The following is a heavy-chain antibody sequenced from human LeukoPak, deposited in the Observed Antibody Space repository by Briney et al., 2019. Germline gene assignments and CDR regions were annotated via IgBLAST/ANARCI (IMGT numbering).Heavy chain of an antibody. CDR3: AKDGRAARDWFDP. Sequence: HAGGSLRLSCAASGFTFNNYAMTWVRQAPGKGLEWVSGISGSGGNTYYADSVKGRLTISRDPSKNMVYLQMNSLRAEDTAVYYCAKDGRAARDWFDPWGQGTLVTVSS. J-gene: IGHJ5*02. CDR1: GFTFNNYA. V-gene: IGHV3-23*01. CDR2: ISGSGGNT. D-gene: IGHD6-6*01.